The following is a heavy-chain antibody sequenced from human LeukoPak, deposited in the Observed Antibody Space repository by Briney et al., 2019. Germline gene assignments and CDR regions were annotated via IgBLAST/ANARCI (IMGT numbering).Heavy chain of an antibody. V-gene: IGHV4-59*08. J-gene: IGHJ6*02. CDR2: IYYSGST. D-gene: IGHD6-25*01. CDR3: ARTAAGKYYYGMDV. Sequence: SETLSLTCTVSGGPISNYYWSWIRQPPGKGLEWIGYIYYSGSTNYHPSLKSRVTISVDSSKNQFSLKVSSVTAADTAVYHCARTAAGKYYYGMDVWGQGTTVTVSS. CDR1: GGPISNYY.